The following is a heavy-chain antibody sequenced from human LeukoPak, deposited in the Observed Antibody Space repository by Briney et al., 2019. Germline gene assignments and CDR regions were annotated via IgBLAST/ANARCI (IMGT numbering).Heavy chain of an antibody. CDR3: AKDLGSGSSIDY. V-gene: IGHV3-30*18. D-gene: IGHD3-10*01. CDR1: GFTFSSYG. CDR2: ISYDGSNK. Sequence: QSGGSLRLSCAASGFTFSSYGMHWVRQAPGKGLEWVAVISYDGSNKYYADSVKGRFTISRDNSKNTLYLQMNSLRAEDTAVYYCAKDLGSGSSIDYWGQGTLVTVSS. J-gene: IGHJ4*02.